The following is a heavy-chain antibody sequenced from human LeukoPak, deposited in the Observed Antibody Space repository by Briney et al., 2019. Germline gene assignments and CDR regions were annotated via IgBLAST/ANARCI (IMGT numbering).Heavy chain of an antibody. CDR1: GGSISSSSYY. J-gene: IGHJ3*02. D-gene: IGHD3-22*01. CDR2: IYYSGST. Sequence: SETLSLTCTVSGGSISSSSYYWGWIRQPPGKGLEWIGSIYYSGSTNYNPSLKSRVTMSVDTSKNQFSLKLSSVTAADTAVYYCARAYYYDSSGYYYGAFDIWGQGTMVTVSS. CDR3: ARAYYYDSSGYYYGAFDI. V-gene: IGHV4-39*07.